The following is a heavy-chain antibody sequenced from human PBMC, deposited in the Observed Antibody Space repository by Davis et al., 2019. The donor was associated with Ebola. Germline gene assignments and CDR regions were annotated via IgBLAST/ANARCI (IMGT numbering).Heavy chain of an antibody. Sequence: SETLSLTCTVSGGSVSSGGYYWNWIRQPPGKGLEWIGYVYYSGTTDQNPSLKSRVSISVDTSKNQFSLNLNSVTAADTAVYYCARGNSDYGDFDYWGLGTLVTVSS. J-gene: IGHJ4*02. CDR2: VYYSGTT. CDR1: GGSVSSGGYY. CDR3: ARGNSDYGDFDY. D-gene: IGHD4-17*01. V-gene: IGHV4-61*08.